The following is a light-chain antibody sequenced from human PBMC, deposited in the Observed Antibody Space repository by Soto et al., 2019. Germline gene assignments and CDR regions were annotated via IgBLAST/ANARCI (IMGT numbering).Light chain of an antibody. J-gene: IGLJ2*01. CDR3: CSYAGSSTYVV. CDR1: SSDVGTYKL. CDR2: EGS. Sequence: QSALTQPASVSGSPGQSITISCTGTSSDVGTYKLVSWYRQHPGKAPKLMIYEGSKRPSGVSNRFSGSTSANTASLTISGLQAEDGADYYCCSYAGSSTYVVFGGGTKVTVL. V-gene: IGLV2-23*01.